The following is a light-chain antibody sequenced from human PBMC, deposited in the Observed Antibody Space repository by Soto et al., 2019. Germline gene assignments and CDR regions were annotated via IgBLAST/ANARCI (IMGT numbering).Light chain of an antibody. CDR2: DVG. V-gene: IGLV2-14*03. Sequence: QSALTQPASVSGSPGQSITISCTGTNSDVGACSYVSWYQQYPGKAPKLLIYDVGARPSGISDRFSGSKSGNTASLTISGLQAEDEADYYCSSYTAFTTYVFGSGTKVTVL. CDR1: NSDVGACSY. CDR3: SSYTAFTTYV. J-gene: IGLJ1*01.